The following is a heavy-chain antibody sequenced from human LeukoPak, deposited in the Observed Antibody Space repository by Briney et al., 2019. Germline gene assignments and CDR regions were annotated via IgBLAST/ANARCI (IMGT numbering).Heavy chain of an antibody. V-gene: IGHV3-48*03. D-gene: IGHD6-13*01. J-gene: IGHJ4*02. CDR3: SRGFAA. CDR1: GFSFSSYD. Sequence: PRGSPRLSCATSGFSFSSYDMNWVRQAPGKGLEWVSYISSSSGTIYYADSVRGRFTVSRDNAMKSLYLHMSSLRAEDTAVYYCSRGFAAGGQGTLVTVSS. CDR2: ISSSSGTI.